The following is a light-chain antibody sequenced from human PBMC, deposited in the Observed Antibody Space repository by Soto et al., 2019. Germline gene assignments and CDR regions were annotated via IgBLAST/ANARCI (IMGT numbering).Light chain of an antibody. CDR3: SSYTSSSTLV. V-gene: IGLV2-14*04. Sequence: XTGTSSDVGGYNYVSWYQQHPGKAPKLMIYDVSNRPSGVSNRFSGSKSGNTASLTISGLQAEDEADYYCSSYTSSSTLVFGGGTKLTVL. J-gene: IGLJ2*01. CDR1: SSDVGGYNY. CDR2: DVS.